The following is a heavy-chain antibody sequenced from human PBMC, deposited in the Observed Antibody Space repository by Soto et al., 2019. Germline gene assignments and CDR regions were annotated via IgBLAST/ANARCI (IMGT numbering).Heavy chain of an antibody. J-gene: IGHJ5*02. D-gene: IGHD3-22*01. CDR3: ARMGDSSGYSGGFDP. V-gene: IGHV3-66*01. CDR2: IYSGDST. Sequence: GGSLRLSCAASGFAVSSNYMSWVRQAPGKGLEWVSVIYSGDSTYYADSVKGRFTISRDNSKNTLYLQMNSLRAEDTAVYFCARMGDSSGYSGGFDPWGQGTLVTVSS. CDR1: GFAVSSNY.